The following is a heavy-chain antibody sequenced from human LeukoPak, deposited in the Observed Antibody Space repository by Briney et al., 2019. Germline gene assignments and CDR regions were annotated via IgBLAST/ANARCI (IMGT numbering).Heavy chain of an antibody. V-gene: IGHV1-2*06. CDR2: INPNSGGT. CDR1: GYTFTGYY. D-gene: IGHD2-15*01. Sequence: ASVKVSCKASGYTFTGYYMHWVRQAPGQGLEWMGRINPNSGGTNYAQKFQGRVSMTEDTSTDTAYMELSSLRSEDTAVYYCATGIFYLDHWGQGTLVTVSS. CDR3: ATGIFYLDH. J-gene: IGHJ4*02.